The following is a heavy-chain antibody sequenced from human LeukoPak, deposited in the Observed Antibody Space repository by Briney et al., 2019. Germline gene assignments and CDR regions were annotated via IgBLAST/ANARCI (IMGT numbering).Heavy chain of an antibody. D-gene: IGHD6-6*01. CDR2: INDDAKNT. Sequence: GWSLRLSCAASGFTFGTYGMNWVRQAPGKGLEWVSAINDDAKNTFYADSVKGRFTISRDNSKNTLYLQMSSLTVEDTAIYYCAKRVPYGSSAVYFDSWGQGTLVTVPS. CDR3: AKRVPYGSSAVYFDS. V-gene: IGHV3-23*01. CDR1: GFTFGTYG. J-gene: IGHJ4*02.